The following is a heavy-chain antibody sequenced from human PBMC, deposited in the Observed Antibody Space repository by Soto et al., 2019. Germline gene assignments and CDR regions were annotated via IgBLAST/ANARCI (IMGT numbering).Heavy chain of an antibody. CDR1: GFTFTRHW. Sequence: EVQLVESGGGLVQPGGSLSLSCATSGFTFTRHWMYWIRQTPVKGLVLVSRVSQSGSVTYYEDSVKGRFTISRDNARNTVYLQMKSVRAEATGGYYCVRGSDGWSGMDVWVQGTTVIVSS. V-gene: IGHV3-74*01. J-gene: IGHJ6*02. D-gene: IGHD3-3*01. CDR3: VRGSDGWSGMDV. CDR2: VSQSGSVT.